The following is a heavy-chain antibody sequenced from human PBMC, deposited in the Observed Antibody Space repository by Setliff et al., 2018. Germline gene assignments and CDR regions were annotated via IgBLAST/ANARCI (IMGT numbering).Heavy chain of an antibody. CDR3: ARVRYRGDRAQKGGPRHAFDV. D-gene: IGHD2-2*01. CDR1: GDTFSSHV. V-gene: IGHV1-69*10. J-gene: IGHJ3*01. Sequence: SVKVSCKASGDTFSSHVITWVRQAPGQGFEWMGGIIPPLGIPNYAQKFQGRVTINADKSTNTVYMEVSSLRSEDTAVYYCARVRYRGDRAQKGGPRHAFDVWGQGTMVTVSS. CDR2: IIPPLGIP.